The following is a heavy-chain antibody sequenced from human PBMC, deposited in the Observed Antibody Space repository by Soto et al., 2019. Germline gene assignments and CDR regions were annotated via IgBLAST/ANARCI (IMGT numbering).Heavy chain of an antibody. CDR3: ARVLTMVNYYYYGMDV. CDR2: ITHSGST. Sequence: QVQLQQWGAGLLKPSETLSLTCAVYGGSFSGYYWSWIRQPPGKGLEWIGEITHSGSTNYKPSLKSRLTISVDTSKNQFSLKLSSVTAADTAVYYCARVLTMVNYYYYGMDVWGQGTTVTVSS. D-gene: IGHD4-17*01. V-gene: IGHV4-34*01. J-gene: IGHJ6*02. CDR1: GGSFSGYY.